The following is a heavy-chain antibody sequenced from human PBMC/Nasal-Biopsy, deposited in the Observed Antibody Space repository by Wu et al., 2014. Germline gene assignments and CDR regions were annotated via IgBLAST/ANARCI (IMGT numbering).Heavy chain of an antibody. CDR2: IFHSGST. J-gene: IGHJ5*02. V-gene: IGHV4-31*03. Sequence: TLSLTCSVSGDSINSRAYYWSWIRQHPGKGLEWIGYIFHSGSTYYNPSLKSRFTISIDTSKNEFSLKLPSVTAADTAVYYCARVGPQGIGWFDPWGQGTLVTVSS. CDR3: ARVGPQGIGWFDP. CDR1: GDSINSRAYY. D-gene: IGHD2-21*01.